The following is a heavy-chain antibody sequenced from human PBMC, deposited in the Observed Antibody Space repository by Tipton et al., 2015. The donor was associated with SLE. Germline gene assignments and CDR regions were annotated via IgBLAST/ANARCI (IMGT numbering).Heavy chain of an antibody. D-gene: IGHD4-17*01. CDR3: AKDYNYDYPDYN. J-gene: IGHJ4*02. CDR2: IYHSGST. Sequence: TLSLTCAVSGGSISSSNWWSWVRQSPGKGLEWIGEIYHSGSTNYNPSLKSRVTISVDKSRNQFSLKLNSVTAADTAVYYCAKDYNYDYPDYNWGQGTLVTVSS. V-gene: IGHV4-4*02. CDR1: GGSISSSNW.